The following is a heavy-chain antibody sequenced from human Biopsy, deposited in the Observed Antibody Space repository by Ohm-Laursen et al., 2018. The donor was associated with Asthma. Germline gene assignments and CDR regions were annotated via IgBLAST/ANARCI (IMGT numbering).Heavy chain of an antibody. CDR3: GRERSYMVDY. V-gene: IGHV3-30*07. Sequence: SSLRLSCAAPGFSFSNFAIHWVRQAPGKGLEWVGVISKDASTQDYADSVKGRFTISRDNSKNTLYLQMNSLRAEDTALYYCGRERSYMVDYWGQGTLVIVSS. J-gene: IGHJ4*02. CDR1: GFSFSNFA. CDR2: ISKDASTQ. D-gene: IGHD3-10*01.